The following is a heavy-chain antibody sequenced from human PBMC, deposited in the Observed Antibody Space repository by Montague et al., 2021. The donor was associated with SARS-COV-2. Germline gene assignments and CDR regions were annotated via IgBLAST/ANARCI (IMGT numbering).Heavy chain of an antibody. D-gene: IGHD6-13*01. CDR1: GFSLTTSGVG. CDR3: AHRGSWAGPGMDV. CDR2: IYWDDDK. Sequence: PALVKPTQTLTLTCTFSGFSLTTSGVGVGWIRQPPGKALECLALIYWDDDKRYSPSLTGRLTITKDTSKNQVVLTMTNMDPADTATYYCAHRGSWAGPGMDVWGQGTTVTVSS. V-gene: IGHV2-5*02. J-gene: IGHJ6*02.